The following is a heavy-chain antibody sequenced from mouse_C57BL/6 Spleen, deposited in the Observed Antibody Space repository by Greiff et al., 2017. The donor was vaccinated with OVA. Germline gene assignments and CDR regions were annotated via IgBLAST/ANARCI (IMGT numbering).Heavy chain of an antibody. J-gene: IGHJ2*01. D-gene: IGHD3-2*02. Sequence: VKLQESGPELVKPGASVKISCKASGYAFSSSWMNWVKQRPGKGLEWIGRIYPGDGDTNYNGKFKGKATLTADKSSSTAYMQLSSLTSEDSAVYFCARLDRSGYVFFAYWGQGTTLTVSS. CDR3: ARLDRSGYVFFAY. CDR2: IYPGDGDT. CDR1: GYAFSSSW. V-gene: IGHV1-82*01.